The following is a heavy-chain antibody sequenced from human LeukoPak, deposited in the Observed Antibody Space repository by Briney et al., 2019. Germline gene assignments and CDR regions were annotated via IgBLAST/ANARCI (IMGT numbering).Heavy chain of an antibody. CDR3: ARAQASITIFGVVIKPRGYCYYMDV. V-gene: IGHV4-34*01. D-gene: IGHD3-3*01. J-gene: IGHJ6*03. CDR1: GGSFSGYY. Sequence: SETLSLTCAVYGGSFSGYYWSWIRQPPGKGLEWIGEINHSGSTNYNPSLKSRVTISVDTSKNQFSLKLSSVTAADTAVYYCARAQASITIFGVVIKPRGYCYYMDVWGKGTTVTVSS. CDR2: INHSGST.